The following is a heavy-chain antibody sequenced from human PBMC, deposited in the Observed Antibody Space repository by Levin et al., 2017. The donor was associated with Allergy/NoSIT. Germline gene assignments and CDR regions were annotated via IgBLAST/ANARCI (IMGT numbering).Heavy chain of an antibody. CDR1: GGSISSDN. Sequence: SQTLSLTCNVSGGSISSDNWSWIRQPPGKGLEWIGYIYDTGNTNYNPSLKSRVTLSVDTSKNQFSLKLSSVTPADTAVYYCARFVWGSYRGFDYWGQGTLVTVSS. CDR2: IYDTGNT. V-gene: IGHV4-59*01. D-gene: IGHD3-16*02. J-gene: IGHJ4*02. CDR3: ARFVWGSYRGFDY.